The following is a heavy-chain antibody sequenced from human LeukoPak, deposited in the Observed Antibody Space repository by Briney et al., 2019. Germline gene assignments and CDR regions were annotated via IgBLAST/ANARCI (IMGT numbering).Heavy chain of an antibody. CDR1: GITLSNYG. J-gene: IGHJ4*02. CDR3: AKRGVVVRVILVGFHKEANYFDS. V-gene: IGHV3-23*01. Sequence: GGSLRLSCAVSGITLSNYGMSWVRQAPVKGLEWVAGISGSGGGTNYADSVKGRFTISRDNPKNTLYLQMDSLRAEDTAVYFCAKRGVVVRVILVGFHKEANYFDSWGQGALVTVSS. D-gene: IGHD3-10*01. CDR2: ISGSGGGT.